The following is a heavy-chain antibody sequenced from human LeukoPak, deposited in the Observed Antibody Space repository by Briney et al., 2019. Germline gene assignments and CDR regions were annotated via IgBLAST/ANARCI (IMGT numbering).Heavy chain of an antibody. J-gene: IGHJ5*02. Sequence: PSETLSLTCTVSGGSISSSSYYWGWIRQPPGKGLEWIGSIYYSGSTYYNPSLKSRVTISVDTSKNQFSLKLSSVTAADTAVYVCERRARWEFDPWGQGTLVTVSS. CDR2: IYYSGST. D-gene: IGHD1-26*01. CDR1: GGSISSSSYY. V-gene: IGHV4-39*01. CDR3: ERRARWEFDP.